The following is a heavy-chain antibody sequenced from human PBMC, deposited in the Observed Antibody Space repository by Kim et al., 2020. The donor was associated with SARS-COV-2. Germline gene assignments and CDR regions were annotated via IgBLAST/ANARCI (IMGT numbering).Heavy chain of an antibody. CDR2: INPSGGST. CDR1: GYTFTSYY. CDR3: ARDRGVLRDIVVVVAALSYGMDV. D-gene: IGHD2-15*01. V-gene: IGHV1-46*01. J-gene: IGHJ6*02. Sequence: ASVKVSCKASGYTFTSYYMHWVRQAPGQGLEWMGIINPSGGSTSYAQKFQGRVTMTRDTSTSTVYMELSSLRSEDTAVYYCARDRGVLRDIVVVVAALSYGMDVWGQGTTVTVSS.